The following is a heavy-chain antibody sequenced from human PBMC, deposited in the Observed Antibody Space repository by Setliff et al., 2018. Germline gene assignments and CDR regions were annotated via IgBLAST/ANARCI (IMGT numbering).Heavy chain of an antibody. CDR2: IYTSGST. CDR1: GYSISSGYY. D-gene: IGHD1-26*01. CDR3: ARVPLHSGSYGEYYYYGMDV. J-gene: IGHJ6*02. Sequence: SETLSLTCAVSGYSISSGYYWSWIRQPPGKGLEWIGSIYTSGSTNYNPSLKSRVTISVDTSKNQFSLKLSSVTAADTAVYYCARVPLHSGSYGEYYYYGMDVWGQGTTVTVSS. V-gene: IGHV4-38-2*01.